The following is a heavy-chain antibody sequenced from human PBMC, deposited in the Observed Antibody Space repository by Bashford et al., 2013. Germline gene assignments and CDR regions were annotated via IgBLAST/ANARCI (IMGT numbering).Heavy chain of an antibody. CDR1: GLTFSNFW. CDR3: LRHVEWERPY. D-gene: IGHD1-26*01. V-gene: IGHV3-73*01. J-gene: IGHJ4*02. CDR2: IRSRPNNYAT. Sequence: GGSLRLSCEVSGLTFSNFWMSWVRQAPGKGLEWLGYIRSRPNNYATKYAASVYGRFTISRDDSENMGYLQMNSLKTEDTAIYYCLRHVEWERPYWGQGSQVTVSS.